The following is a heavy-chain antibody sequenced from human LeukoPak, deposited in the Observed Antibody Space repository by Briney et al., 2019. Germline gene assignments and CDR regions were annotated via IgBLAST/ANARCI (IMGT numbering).Heavy chain of an antibody. Sequence: AGGSLRLSRAASGFTFSSYWMSWVRQAAGKGLEWVAIVKVDGSEKYYVDAVKVRFTISRDNAENSLYLQMNSLRAEDTAVYYCARRRTAVNNCFDPWGQGTLVTVSS. CDR3: ARRRTAVNNCFDP. J-gene: IGHJ5*02. V-gene: IGHV3-7*01. CDR2: VKVDGSEK. D-gene: IGHD6-13*01. CDR1: GFTFSSYW.